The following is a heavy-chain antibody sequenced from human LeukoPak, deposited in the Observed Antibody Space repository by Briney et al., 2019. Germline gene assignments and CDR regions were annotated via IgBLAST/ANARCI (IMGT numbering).Heavy chain of an antibody. Sequence: SQILSLTCAISGDSVSTNSAAWNWIRQSPSRGLEWLGRTYYKSKWYNNYAVSVKSRITINPDTSKNQFSLHLSSVTPEDTAVYYCARGDIALDYWGQGAPVTVSS. V-gene: IGHV6-1*01. J-gene: IGHJ4*02. CDR3: ARGDIALDY. CDR2: TYYKSKWYN. CDR1: GDSVSTNSAA. D-gene: IGHD5-12*01.